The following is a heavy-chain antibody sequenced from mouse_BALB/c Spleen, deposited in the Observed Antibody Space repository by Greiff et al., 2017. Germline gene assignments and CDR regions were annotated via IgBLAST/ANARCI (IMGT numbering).Heavy chain of an antibody. CDR2: INPSSGYT. D-gene: IGHD2-3*01. Sequence: VKLQESAAELARPGASVKMSCKASGYTFTSYTMHWVKQRPGQGLEWIGYINPSSGYTEYNQKFKDKTTLTADKSSSTAYMQLSSLTSEDSAVYYCARGIYDGLPYWGQGTLVTVSA. J-gene: IGHJ3*01. V-gene: IGHV1-4*02. CDR3: ARGIYDGLPY. CDR1: GYTFTSYT.